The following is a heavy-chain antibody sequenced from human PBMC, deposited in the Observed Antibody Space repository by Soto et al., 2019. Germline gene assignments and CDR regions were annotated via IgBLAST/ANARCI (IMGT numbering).Heavy chain of an antibody. CDR2: ISAYNGNT. Sequence: ASLNASCKASGYTFTNDGISWVRQAPGQGLEWMGWISAYNGNTNYAQKFQGRVTMTTDTSTTTAYMELRSLRSDDTAVYYCARGVGSGTYYNQYNWFDPWGQGTLVTVS. CDR1: GYTFTNDG. V-gene: IGHV1-18*01. CDR3: ARGVGSGTYYNQYNWFDP. J-gene: IGHJ5*02. D-gene: IGHD3-10*01.